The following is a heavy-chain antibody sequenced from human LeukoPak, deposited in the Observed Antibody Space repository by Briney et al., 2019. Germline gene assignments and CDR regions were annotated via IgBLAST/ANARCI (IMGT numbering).Heavy chain of an antibody. Sequence: GGSLRLSCAASGFTFDDYAMHWVRQAPGKGLEWVSGITWSSGTIDYADSVEGRFTIPRDNAKNSLYLQMNSLRAEDMALYYCAKVLEQRDFRNAFDIWGQGTMVTVFS. J-gene: IGHJ3*02. CDR3: AKVLEQRDFRNAFDI. D-gene: IGHD1/OR15-1a*01. CDR2: ITWSSGTI. V-gene: IGHV3-9*03. CDR1: GFTFDDYA.